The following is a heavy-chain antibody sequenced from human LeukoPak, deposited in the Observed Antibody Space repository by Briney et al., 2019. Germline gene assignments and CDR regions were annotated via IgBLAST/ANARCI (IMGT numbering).Heavy chain of an antibody. Sequence: ASVKVSCKASGYTFTSYGISWVRQAPGQGLEWMGGIIPIFGTANYAQKFQGRVTITADESTSTAYMELSSLRSEDTAVYYCAAGSLVLLSGLDYWGQGTLVTVSS. CDR1: GYTFTSYG. CDR3: AAGSLVLLSGLDY. CDR2: IIPIFGTA. D-gene: IGHD2/OR15-2a*01. J-gene: IGHJ4*02. V-gene: IGHV1-69*13.